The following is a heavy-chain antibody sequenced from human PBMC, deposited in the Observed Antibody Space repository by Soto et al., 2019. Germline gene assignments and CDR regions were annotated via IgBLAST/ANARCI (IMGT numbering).Heavy chain of an antibody. J-gene: IGHJ6*02. D-gene: IGHD3-3*01. V-gene: IGHV1-3*01. CDR1: GYTFTSYA. CDR3: ARAEDFWSGYSLRTYGMDV. CDR2: INAGKGNT. Sequence: ASVKVSCKASGYTFTSYAMHWVRQAPGQRLEWMGWINAGKGNTKYSQKFQGRVTITRDTSASTAYMELSSLRSEDTAVYYCARAEDFWSGYSLRTYGMDVWGQGTTVTVSS.